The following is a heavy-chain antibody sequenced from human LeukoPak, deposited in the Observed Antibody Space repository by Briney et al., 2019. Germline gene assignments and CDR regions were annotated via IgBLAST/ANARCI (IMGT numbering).Heavy chain of an antibody. D-gene: IGHD2-2*01. Sequence: GGSLRLSCAASGFTFSTYEMNWVRQAPGKGLEWVSYISSSGSTIYYADSVKGRFTISRDNAKNSLYLQMNSLRTEDTAVYYCARGPLHVVVPAATWFDPWGQGILVTVSS. CDR3: ARGPLHVVVPAATWFDP. CDR1: GFTFSTYE. V-gene: IGHV3-48*03. J-gene: IGHJ5*02. CDR2: ISSSGSTI.